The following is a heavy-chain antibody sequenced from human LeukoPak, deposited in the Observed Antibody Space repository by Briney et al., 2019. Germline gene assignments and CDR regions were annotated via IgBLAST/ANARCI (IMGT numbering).Heavy chain of an antibody. CDR1: GGTFSSYA. CDR3: ARGTSVGIYYGSGSYYWPHY. Sequence: GASVKVSCKASGGTFSSYAISWVRQAPGQGLEWMGGIIPIFGTANYAQKFQGRVTITADESTSTAYMELSSLRSEDTAVYYCARGTSVGIYYGSGSYYWPHYWGQGTLVTVSS. CDR2: IIPIFGTA. D-gene: IGHD3-10*01. J-gene: IGHJ4*02. V-gene: IGHV1-69*13.